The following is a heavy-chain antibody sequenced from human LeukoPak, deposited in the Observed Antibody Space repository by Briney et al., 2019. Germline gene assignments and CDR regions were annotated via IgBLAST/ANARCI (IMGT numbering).Heavy chain of an antibody. CDR3: ARDAAIAVAGPETEYYYYYMDV. CDR2: ISYDGSNK. CDR1: GFTFSSYA. Sequence: GGSLRLSCAASGFTFSSYAMHWVRQAPGKGLEWVAVISYDGSNKYYADSVKGRFTISRDNSKNTLYLQMNSLRAEDTAVYYCARDAAIAVAGPETEYYYYYMDVWGKGTTVTVSS. J-gene: IGHJ6*03. D-gene: IGHD6-19*01. V-gene: IGHV3-30*04.